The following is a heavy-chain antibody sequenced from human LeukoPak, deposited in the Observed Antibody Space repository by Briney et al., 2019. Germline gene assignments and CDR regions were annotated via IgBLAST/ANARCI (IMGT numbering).Heavy chain of an antibody. CDR3: ARGGSSWYRRHAFDI. CDR1: GGSISSYY. D-gene: IGHD6-13*01. Sequence: PSETPSLTCTVPGGSISSYYWSWIRQPPGKGLEWIGYIYYSGSTNYNPSLKSRVTISVDTSKNQFSLKLSSVTAADTAVYYCARGGSSWYRRHAFDIWGQGTMVTVSS. V-gene: IGHV4-59*01. CDR2: IYYSGST. J-gene: IGHJ3*02.